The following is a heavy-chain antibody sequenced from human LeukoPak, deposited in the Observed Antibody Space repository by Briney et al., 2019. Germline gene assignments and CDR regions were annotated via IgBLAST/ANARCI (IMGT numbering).Heavy chain of an antibody. D-gene: IGHD6-13*01. J-gene: IGHJ5*02. CDR2: IYPGDSDT. V-gene: IGHV5-51*01. Sequence: GESLKISCKGSGYSFTSYWIGWVRQMPGKGLEWMGIIYPGDSDTRYSPSFQGQVTISADKSISTAYLQWSSLKASDTAMYYCARQSLGRSWYEGFDPWGQGTLVTVSS. CDR1: GYSFTSYW. CDR3: ARQSLGRSWYEGFDP.